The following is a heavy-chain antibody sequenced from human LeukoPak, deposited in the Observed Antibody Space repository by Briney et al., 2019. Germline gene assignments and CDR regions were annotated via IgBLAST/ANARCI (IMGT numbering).Heavy chain of an antibody. CDR3: ARDASGDNWFDP. Sequence: PSETLYLTCTVSGGSISSSSYYWGWIRQPPGKGLEWIGSIYYSGSTYYNPSLKSRVTISVDPSKNQFSLKLSFVTAADTAVYYCARDASGDNWFDPWGQGTLVTVSS. CDR1: GGSISSSSYY. J-gene: IGHJ5*02. CDR2: IYYSGST. D-gene: IGHD2-8*02. V-gene: IGHV4-39*07.